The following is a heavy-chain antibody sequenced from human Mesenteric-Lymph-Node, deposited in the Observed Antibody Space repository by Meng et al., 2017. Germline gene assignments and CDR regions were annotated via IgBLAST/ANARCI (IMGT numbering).Heavy chain of an antibody. J-gene: IGHJ4*02. V-gene: IGHV3-21*01. Sequence: DVQLVESGGGLVKPGGSLRLSCAASGFTFSSYSMNWVRQAPGKGLEWVSSISSSRSYIYYADSVKGRFTSSRDNAKNSLYLQMNSLRAEDTAVYYCARNVRLRDGYNSDYWGQGTLVTVSS. CDR1: GFTFSSYS. CDR3: ARNVRLRDGYNSDY. CDR2: ISSSRSYI. D-gene: IGHD5-24*01.